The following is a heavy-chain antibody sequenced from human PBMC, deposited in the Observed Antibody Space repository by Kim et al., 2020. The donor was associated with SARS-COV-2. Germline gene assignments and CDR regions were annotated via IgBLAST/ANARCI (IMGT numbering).Heavy chain of an antibody. CDR1: GFTFSSYA. D-gene: IGHD6-13*01. V-gene: IGHV3-23*01. Sequence: GGSLRLSCAASGFTFSSYAMSWVRQAPGKGLEWVSAISGSGGSTYYADSVKGRFTISRDNSKNTLYLQMNSLRAEDTALYYCAKVASSSPVRGIDYWGQGTLVTVSS. CDR2: ISGSGGST. J-gene: IGHJ4*02. CDR3: AKVASSSPVRGIDY.